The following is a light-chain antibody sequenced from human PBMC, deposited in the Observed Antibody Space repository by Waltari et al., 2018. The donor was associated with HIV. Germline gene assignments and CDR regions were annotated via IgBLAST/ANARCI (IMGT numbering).Light chain of an antibody. J-gene: IGLJ3*02. CDR3: QSYDSSLRV. Sequence: QSVLTQPPSVSGAPGQRVTISCTGSSSNIGAGYDVHWYQQRPGTAPKLLIYDNINRPSGVPDRFSGSKSGTSASLAITGLQAEDEADYYCQSYDSSLRVFGGGTKLTVL. V-gene: IGLV1-40*01. CDR2: DNI. CDR1: SSNIGAGYD.